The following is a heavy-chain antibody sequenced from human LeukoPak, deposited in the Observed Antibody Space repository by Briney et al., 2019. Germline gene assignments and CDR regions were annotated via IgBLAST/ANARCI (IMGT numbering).Heavy chain of an antibody. J-gene: IGHJ4*02. CDR2: IDPSSGAT. CDR1: GHTFSGDH. CDR3: ARDRNLYSGSFAS. Sequence: ASVKVSCKASGHTFSGDHIHWVRQAPGQGLEWMGRIDPSSGATHFAHKFQGRVTMTRDTSISTAYMELDRMTSDDTAVYYCARDRNLYSGSFASWGQGTLVTVSS. V-gene: IGHV1-2*06. D-gene: IGHD1-26*01.